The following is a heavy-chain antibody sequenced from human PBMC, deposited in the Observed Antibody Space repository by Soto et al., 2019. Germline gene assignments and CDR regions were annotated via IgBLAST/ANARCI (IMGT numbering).Heavy chain of an antibody. CDR2: IFPDDSDT. CDR1: GYIIKNYW. CDR3: FRGGVTSRTFDY. J-gene: IGHJ4*02. Sequence: GESLKISCKASGYIIKNYWIGWVRQMPGQGLEWMGIIFPDDSDTRYSPSFQGHVTISVDKSISTAYVQWSSLKASDSAIYYCFRGGVTSRTFDYWGQGTLVTAPQ. V-gene: IGHV5-51*01. D-gene: IGHD3-16*01.